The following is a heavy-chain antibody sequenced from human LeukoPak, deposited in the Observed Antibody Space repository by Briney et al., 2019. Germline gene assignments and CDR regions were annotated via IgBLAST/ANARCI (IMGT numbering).Heavy chain of an antibody. V-gene: IGHV4-59*08. CDR3: ARSGYAFGAVAFDI. CDR1: GDSISRYY. D-gene: IGHD3-16*01. Sequence: PSETLSLTCTVPGDSISRYYWGWIRQPPGKGLEWIGYVYYSGSTQYNPSLNSRVTISVATSKKQFSLRLTSVTAADTAVYYCARSGYAFGAVAFDIWGQGAMVAVPS. CDR2: VYYSGST. J-gene: IGHJ3*02.